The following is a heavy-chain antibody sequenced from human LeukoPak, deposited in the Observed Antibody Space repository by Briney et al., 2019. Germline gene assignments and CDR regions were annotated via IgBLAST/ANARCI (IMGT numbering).Heavy chain of an antibody. CDR3: ATDTGARIAVQGGY. V-gene: IGHV1-24*01. Sequence: ASVKVSYKVSGYTLTELSMHWVRPAPGKGLEWKGGFDPEDGETIYAQKFQGRVTMTEDTSTDTAYMELSSLRSEDTAVYYCATDTGARIAVQGGYWGQGTLVTVSS. CDR2: FDPEDGET. J-gene: IGHJ4*02. CDR1: GYTLTELS. D-gene: IGHD6-19*01.